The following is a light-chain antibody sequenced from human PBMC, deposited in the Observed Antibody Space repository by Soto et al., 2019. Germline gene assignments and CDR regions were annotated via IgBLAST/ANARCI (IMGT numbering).Light chain of an antibody. Sequence: IQMTMSPSSLSASVGDRVTITCRASQDIRNNLAWFQQKSGRAPKSLMFGASNLQSGVPSRFSGSGSGTDFTLTISSLQPEDFAAYYCQQYGSESFTFGPGTKVDIK. J-gene: IGKJ3*01. V-gene: IGKV1-16*01. CDR2: GAS. CDR3: QQYGSESFT. CDR1: QDIRNN.